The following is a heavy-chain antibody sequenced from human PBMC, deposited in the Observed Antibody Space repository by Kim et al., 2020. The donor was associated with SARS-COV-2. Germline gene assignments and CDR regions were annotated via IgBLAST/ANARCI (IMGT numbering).Heavy chain of an antibody. CDR2: VSSSRNT. D-gene: IGHD6-19*01. CDR3: ARHNPVAVVAGSYFDS. Sequence: SETLSLTCTVSGVSVNRDYWAWIRQPPGKGLEWIGYVSSSRNTKYNPSFGSRVTISLDTSKNQFSLKLTSVAAADTAVYFCARHNPVAVVAGSYFDSW. V-gene: IGHV4-59*02. J-gene: IGHJ4*01. CDR1: GVSVNRDY.